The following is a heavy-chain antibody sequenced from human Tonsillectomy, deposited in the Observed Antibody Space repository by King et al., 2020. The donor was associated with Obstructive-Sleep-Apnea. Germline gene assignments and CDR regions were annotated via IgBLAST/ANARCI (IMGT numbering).Heavy chain of an antibody. CDR2: IYHSGST. Sequence: LQLQESGPGLVKPSETLSLTCTVSGYSISSGYYWGWIRQPPGKGLEWIGSIYHSGSTYYNPSLKSRVTISVDTSKNQFSLKLSSVTAADTAVYYCAGVTVAGDGVDYWGQGTLVTVSS. D-gene: IGHD6-19*01. V-gene: IGHV4-38-2*02. CDR3: AGVTVAGDGVDY. J-gene: IGHJ4*02. CDR1: GYSISSGYY.